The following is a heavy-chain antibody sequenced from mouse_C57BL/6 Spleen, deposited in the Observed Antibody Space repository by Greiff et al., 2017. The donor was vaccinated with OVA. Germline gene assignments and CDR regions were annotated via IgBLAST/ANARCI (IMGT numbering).Heavy chain of an antibody. CDR3: ARTPSSPPWYFDV. CDR2: INPSSGYT. CDR1: GYTFTSYW. V-gene: IGHV1-7*01. J-gene: IGHJ1*03. D-gene: IGHD2-10*02. Sequence: QVQLKQSGAELAKPGASVKLSCKASGYTFTSYWMHWVKQRPGQGLEWIGYINPSSGYTKYNQKFKDKATLTADKSSSTAYMQLSSLTYEDSAVYYCARTPSSPPWYFDVWGTGTTVTVSS.